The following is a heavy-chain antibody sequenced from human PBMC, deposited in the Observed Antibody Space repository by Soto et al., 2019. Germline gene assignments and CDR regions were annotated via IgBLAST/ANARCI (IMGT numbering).Heavy chain of an antibody. V-gene: IGHV4-30-2*01. D-gene: IGHD3-10*01. J-gene: IGHJ3*02. CDR2: IYHSGST. Sequence: QLQLQESGSGLVKPSQTLSLTCAVSGGSISSGGYSWSWIRQPPGKGLEWIGYIYHSGSTYYNPSLKSRVTISVDSSKNQFSLKLSSVTAADTAVYYCAREAWRGLMYDAFDIWGQGTMVTVSS. CDR3: AREAWRGLMYDAFDI. CDR1: GGSISSGGYS.